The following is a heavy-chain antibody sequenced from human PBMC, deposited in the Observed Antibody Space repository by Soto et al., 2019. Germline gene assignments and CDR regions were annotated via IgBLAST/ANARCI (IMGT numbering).Heavy chain of an antibody. CDR3: ARRYGYCFDY. D-gene: IGHD2-2*03. J-gene: IGHJ4*02. CDR2: IYYSGST. Sequence: QVQLQESGPGLVKPSETLSLTCTVSGGSISSYYWSWIRQPPGKGLEWIGYIYYSGSTNYNPSLKSRVTLSVDTSKNQFSLKLRSVTAADTAVYYCARRYGYCFDYWGQGTLVTVSS. CDR1: GGSISSYY. V-gene: IGHV4-59*08.